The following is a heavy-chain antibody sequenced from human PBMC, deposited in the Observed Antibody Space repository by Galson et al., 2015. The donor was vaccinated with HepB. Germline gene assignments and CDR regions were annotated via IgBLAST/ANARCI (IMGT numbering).Heavy chain of an antibody. D-gene: IGHD2-2*01. Sequence: SLRLSCAGSGLNFSDYYMSWIRQAPGKGLEWVSYISTSSGYTDYADSVKDRFTISRDNAKNSLYLQMNSLRAEDTAVYYCARNCSNICYHSPHSYFYYGRDVWGQGTTVSVCS. V-gene: IGHV3-11*06. CDR1: GLNFSDYY. J-gene: IGHJ6*02. CDR3: ARNCSNICYHSPHSYFYYGRDV. CDR2: ISTSSGYT.